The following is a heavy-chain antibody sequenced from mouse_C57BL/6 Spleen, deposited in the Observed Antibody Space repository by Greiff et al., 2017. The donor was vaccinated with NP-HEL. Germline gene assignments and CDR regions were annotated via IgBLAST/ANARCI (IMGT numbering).Heavy chain of an antibody. V-gene: IGHV1-80*01. CDR1: GYAFSSYW. D-gene: IGHD2-3*01. CDR2: IYPGDGDT. J-gene: IGHJ4*01. CDR3: ARDGYYYAMDY. Sequence: VMLVESGAELVKPGASVKISCKASGYAFSSYWMNWVKQRPGKGLEWIGQIYPGDGDTNYNGKFKGKATLTADKSSSTAYMQLSSLTSEDSAVYFCARDGYYYAMDYWGQGTSVTVSS.